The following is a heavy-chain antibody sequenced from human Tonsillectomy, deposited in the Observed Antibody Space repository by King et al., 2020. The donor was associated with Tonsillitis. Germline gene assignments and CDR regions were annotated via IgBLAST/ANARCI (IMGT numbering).Heavy chain of an antibody. D-gene: IGHD1-1*01. CDR2: ISGSGGNT. CDR3: AKPGGRAGSTDYYGMDV. Sequence: EVQLVESGGGLVQPGGSLRLSCAASGFTFNSYAMNWVRQAPGKGLEWVSAISGSGGNTHYADSVKGRFTISRDNSKNTVYLQMNSLRAEDTAVYYCAKPGGRAGSTDYYGMDVWGQGTTVTVSS. V-gene: IGHV3-23*04. J-gene: IGHJ6*02. CDR1: GFTFNSYA.